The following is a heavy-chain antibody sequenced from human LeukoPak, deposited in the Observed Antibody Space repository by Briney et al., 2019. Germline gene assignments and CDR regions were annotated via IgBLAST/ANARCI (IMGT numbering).Heavy chain of an antibody. CDR3: AREVAAAGTLTWLDY. D-gene: IGHD6-13*01. CDR1: GGSISSSSYY. J-gene: IGHJ4*02. CDR2: IYYSGST. Sequence: SETLSLTCTVSGGSISSSSYYWGWIRQPPGKGLEWSGSIYYSGSTYYNPSLKSRVTISVDTSKNQFSLKLSSVTAADTAVYYCAREVAAAGTLTWLDYWGQGTLVTVSS. V-gene: IGHV4-39*07.